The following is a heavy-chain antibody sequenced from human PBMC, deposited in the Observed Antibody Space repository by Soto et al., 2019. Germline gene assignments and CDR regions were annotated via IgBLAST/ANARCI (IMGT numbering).Heavy chain of an antibody. CDR3: ARAQPDYAYIWGGPFDI. CDR1: GASVSSKSAA. CDR2: THYRSKWYN. V-gene: IGHV6-1*01. J-gene: IGHJ3*02. Sequence: SQTLSLTCGISGASVSSKSAAWNWIRQSPSRGLEWLGRTHYRSKWYNGYAVSVKSRITINADTSKNHFSLQLNSVTPEDTAVYYCARAQPDYAYIWGGPFDIWGQGTVVTVSS. D-gene: IGHD3-16*01.